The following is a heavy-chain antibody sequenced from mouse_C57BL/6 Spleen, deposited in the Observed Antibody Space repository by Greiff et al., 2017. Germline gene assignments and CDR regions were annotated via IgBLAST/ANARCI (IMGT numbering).Heavy chain of an antibody. CDR2: INPNNGGT. CDR1: GYTFTDYY. J-gene: IGHJ4*01. V-gene: IGHV1-26*01. Sequence: EVKLQQSGPELVKPGASVKISCKASGYTFTDYYMNWVKQSHGKSLEWIGDINPNNGGTSYNQKFKGKATLTVDKSSSTAYMELRSLTSEVSAVYYCVYGSSYERGGYAMDYWGQGTSVTVSS. CDR3: VYGSSYERGGYAMDY. D-gene: IGHD1-1*01.